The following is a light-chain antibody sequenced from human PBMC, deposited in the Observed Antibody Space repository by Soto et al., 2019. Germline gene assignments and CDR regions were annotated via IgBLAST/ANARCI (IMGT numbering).Light chain of an antibody. CDR1: QSVSSY. V-gene: IGKV3-11*01. J-gene: IGKJ4*01. CDR2: DAS. Sequence: EIVLTQSPATLSLSPGERATLSCRASQSVSSYLAWYQQKPGQAPRLLIYDASNRATGIPARFSGSGSGTDFTLTISSLEPEDCAVYYCKQRSNWVLTFGGGTKVEIK. CDR3: KQRSNWVLT.